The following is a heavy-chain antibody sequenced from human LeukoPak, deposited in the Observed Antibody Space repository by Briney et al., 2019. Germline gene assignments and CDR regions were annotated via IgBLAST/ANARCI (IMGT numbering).Heavy chain of an antibody. CDR1: GFTFSSYA. D-gene: IGHD2-21*02. J-gene: IGHJ4*02. CDR3: ARDQFQDCGADCYFDAGLDH. CDR2: ISGRGGST. V-gene: IGHV3-23*01. Sequence: PGGSLRLSCAASGFTFSSYAMSWVRQAPGKGLEWVSAISGRGGSTYYADAVKGRFTISRDNFKNTVFLQMNSLRAEDTALYYCARDQFQDCGADCYFDAGLDHWGQGTLVTVSS.